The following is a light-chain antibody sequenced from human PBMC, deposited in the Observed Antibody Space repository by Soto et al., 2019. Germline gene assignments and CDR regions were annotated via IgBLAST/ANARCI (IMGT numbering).Light chain of an antibody. CDR3: QQSYTTPQT. V-gene: IGKV1-39*01. J-gene: IGKJ1*01. CDR2: TAS. Sequence: DIQMTQSPSSLSASVGDRVTITCRASQSISSYLNWYQQKPGKAPELLIYTASSLRSGVPSRFSGSGSETDFTLAISSLQREVFVTYYCQQSYTTPQTFSQGTKLENK. CDR1: QSISSY.